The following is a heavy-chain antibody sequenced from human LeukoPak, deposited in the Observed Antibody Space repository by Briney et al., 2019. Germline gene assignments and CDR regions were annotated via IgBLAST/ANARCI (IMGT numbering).Heavy chain of an antibody. CDR2: IIPIFGTA. V-gene: IGHV1-69*05. D-gene: IGHD3-22*01. CDR1: GGTFTSYA. J-gene: IGHJ5*02. Sequence: SVKVSCKASGGTFTSYAISWVRQAPGQGLEWMGRIIPIFGTANYAQKFQGRVTITTDESTSTAYMELSSLRSEDTAVYYCARDYYDSSGYPPPNWFDHWGQGTLVTVSS. CDR3: ARDYYDSSGYPPPNWFDH.